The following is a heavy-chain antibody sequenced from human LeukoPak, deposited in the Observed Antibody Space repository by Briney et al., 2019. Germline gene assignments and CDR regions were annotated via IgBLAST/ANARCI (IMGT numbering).Heavy chain of an antibody. CDR3: ARRLTRPERFDS. D-gene: IGHD3-9*01. V-gene: IGHV4-59*01. CDR2: VYYSGNT. Sequence: SETLSLTCAVYGGSFSGYYWSWIRQPPGKGLEWIGYVYYSGNTKYNPSLESRVTISLDTSKNQFSLRLNSVTAADTAVFYCARRLTRPERFDSWGQGTLATVSS. CDR1: GGSFSGYY. J-gene: IGHJ4*02.